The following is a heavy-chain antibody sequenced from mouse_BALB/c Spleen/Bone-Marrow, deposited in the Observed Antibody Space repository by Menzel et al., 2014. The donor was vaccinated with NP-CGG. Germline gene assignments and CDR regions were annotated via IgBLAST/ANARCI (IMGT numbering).Heavy chain of an antibody. CDR3: ASLHYYGFFAY. V-gene: IGHV4-1*02. J-gene: IGHJ3*01. CDR2: INLDSSTI. CDR1: GFDFSRYW. D-gene: IGHD1-2*01. Sequence: EVKLQESGGGLVQPGGSLKLSCASSGFDFSRYWMSWVRQAPGKGLEWIGEINLDSSTINYTPSLKDKFIISRDNAKNTLYLQMSKVRSEDTALYYCASLHYYGFFAYWGQGTLVTVSA.